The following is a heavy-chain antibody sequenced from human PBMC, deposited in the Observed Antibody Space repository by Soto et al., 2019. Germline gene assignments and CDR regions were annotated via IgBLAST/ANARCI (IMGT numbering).Heavy chain of an antibody. J-gene: IGHJ4*02. D-gene: IGHD2-2*01. Sequence: GGSLRLSCAASGFTFSNYGMHWVRQAPGKGLEWVAFVSYDGSSKYYADSVKGRFTISRDNSKNTLYLQMNSLRAEDAAVYYCAKELVVINSPLDYWGQGTLVTVSS. CDR2: VSYDGSSK. CDR1: GFTFSNYG. V-gene: IGHV3-30*18. CDR3: AKELVVINSPLDY.